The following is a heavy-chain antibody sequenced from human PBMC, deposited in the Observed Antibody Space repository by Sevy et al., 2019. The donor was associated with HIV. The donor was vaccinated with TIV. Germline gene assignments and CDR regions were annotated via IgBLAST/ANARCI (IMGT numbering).Heavy chain of an antibody. CDR1: GFTFSSYS. CDR3: ARKEDSSGWYLRGGRLYYFDY. Sequence: GGSLRLSCAASGFTFSSYSMNWVRQAPGKGLEWDSSISSSSSYIYYADSVKGRFTISRDNAKNSLYLQMNSLRAEDTAVYYCARKEDSSGWYLRGGRLYYFDYWGQGTLVTVSS. CDR2: ISSSSSYI. V-gene: IGHV3-21*01. J-gene: IGHJ4*02. D-gene: IGHD6-19*01.